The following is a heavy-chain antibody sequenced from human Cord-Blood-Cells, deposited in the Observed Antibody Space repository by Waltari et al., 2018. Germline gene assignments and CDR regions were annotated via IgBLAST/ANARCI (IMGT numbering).Heavy chain of an antibody. D-gene: IGHD4-17*01. CDR3: ARDLHDYGDYYYYYYMDV. Sequence: QVQLVQSGAGVKKPGASVKVSCKASGYTFTGCYMHWVRQAPGQGLEWMGWINPNSGGTNYAQKFQGRVTMTRDTSISTAYMELSRLRSDDTAVYYCARDLHDYGDYYYYYYMDVWGKGTTVTVSS. J-gene: IGHJ6*03. V-gene: IGHV1-2*02. CDR1: GYTFTGCY. CDR2: INPNSGGT.